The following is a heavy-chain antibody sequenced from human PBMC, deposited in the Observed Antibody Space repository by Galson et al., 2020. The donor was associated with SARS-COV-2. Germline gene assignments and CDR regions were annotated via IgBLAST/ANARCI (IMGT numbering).Heavy chain of an antibody. CDR2: INPNSGNK. V-gene: IGHV1-8*01. J-gene: IGHJ4*02. Sequence: ASVKVSCKASGYSFTRYDINWVRQAPGQGLEWMGWINPNSGNKGYAQKFQGRVTMTTNTTISTAYLELSSMRSEDTAVDYCARRELYDNTGFDWGQGTLVIVSS. D-gene: IGHD3-10*01. CDR3: ARRELYDNTGFD. CDR1: GYSFTRYD.